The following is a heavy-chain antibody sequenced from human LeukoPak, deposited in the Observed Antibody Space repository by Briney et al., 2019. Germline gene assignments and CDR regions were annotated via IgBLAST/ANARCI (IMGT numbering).Heavy chain of an antibody. CDR3: ARSDGDYELSY. CDR1: GFTFSSYS. CDR2: ISSSSSYI. V-gene: IGHV3-21*01. D-gene: IGHD4-17*01. J-gene: IGHJ4*02. Sequence: GGSLRLSCAASGFTFSSYSMNWVRQAPGKGLEWVSSISSSSSYIYYADSVKGRFTISRDNAKNSLYPQMNSLRAEDTAVYYCARSDGDYELSYWGQGTLVTVSS.